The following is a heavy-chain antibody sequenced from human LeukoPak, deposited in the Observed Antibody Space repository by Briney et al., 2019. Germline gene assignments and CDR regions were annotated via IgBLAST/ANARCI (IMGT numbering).Heavy chain of an antibody. CDR3: ARSYWTGYHHLDF. D-gene: IGHD3/OR15-3a*01. V-gene: IGHV4-4*02. Sequence: SETLSLTCAVSGGSISSSYWWTWVRQPPGKGLEWIGEIYHSGSTNYNPSLKSRLTISVDKSKNQFSLKLSSVTAADTAVYYCARSYWTGYHHLDFWGQGTLVTVS. CDR2: IYHSGST. CDR1: GGSISSSYW. J-gene: IGHJ4*02.